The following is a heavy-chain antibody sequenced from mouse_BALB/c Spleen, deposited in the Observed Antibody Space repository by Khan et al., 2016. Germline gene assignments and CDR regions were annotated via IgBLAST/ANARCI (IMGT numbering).Heavy chain of an antibody. J-gene: IGHJ3*01. CDR2: ILPGTDTT. Sequence: QVQLQQSGAELMKPGASVKISCKATGYTFNSCWIEWVKQRPGHGLEWIGEILPGTDTTDYNEKFKDRAAFTADTSYNTAYMQLSSLTSEDSAVYYCAWGELGSLFVYWGQGTLVTVSA. D-gene: IGHD3-1*01. V-gene: IGHV1-9*01. CDR3: AWGELGSLFVY. CDR1: GYTFNSCW.